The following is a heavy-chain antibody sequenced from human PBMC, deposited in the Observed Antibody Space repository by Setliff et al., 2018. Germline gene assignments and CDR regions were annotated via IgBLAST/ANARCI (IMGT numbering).Heavy chain of an antibody. Sequence: GESLRLSCAASGFTFSTYRMHWVRQAPGKGLEWVAVIWGDGVNKFHADSVKGRFTISRDNSKNTLYLQMNSLRPEDTAVYYCARTCSGSGCYAGLESWGQGTPVTV. CDR1: GFTFSTYR. CDR2: IWGDGVNK. CDR3: ARTCSGSGCYAGLES. J-gene: IGHJ4*02. V-gene: IGHV3-33*08. D-gene: IGHD2-15*01.